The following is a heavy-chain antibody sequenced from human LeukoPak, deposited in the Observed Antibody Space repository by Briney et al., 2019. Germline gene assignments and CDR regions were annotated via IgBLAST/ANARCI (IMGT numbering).Heavy chain of an antibody. V-gene: IGHV3-48*02. Sequence: PGGSLRLSCAASGFTLSRYSMNWVRQAPGKGLEWVSYIGGSSSTIYYADSVKGRFTISRDNAKNSLYLQMNSLRDEDTAVYYCARDYYYGSGSRDHAFDIWGQGTMVTVSS. CDR1: GFTLSRYS. J-gene: IGHJ3*02. CDR3: ARDYYYGSGSRDHAFDI. D-gene: IGHD3-10*01. CDR2: IGGSSSTI.